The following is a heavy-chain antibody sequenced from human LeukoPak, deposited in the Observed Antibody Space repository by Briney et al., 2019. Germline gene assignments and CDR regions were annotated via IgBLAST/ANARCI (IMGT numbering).Heavy chain of an antibody. Sequence: PSETLSLTCRVSGASISSGSYYWSWIRQPPGKGLEWIGYIYYSGSTNYNPSLKSRVTISVDTSKNQFSLRLSSVTAADTAVYYCARVTGYMTEDYFDYWGQGTLVTVSS. CDR1: GASISSGSYY. J-gene: IGHJ4*02. D-gene: IGHD6-13*01. CDR2: IYYSGST. V-gene: IGHV4-61*01. CDR3: ARVTGYMTEDYFDY.